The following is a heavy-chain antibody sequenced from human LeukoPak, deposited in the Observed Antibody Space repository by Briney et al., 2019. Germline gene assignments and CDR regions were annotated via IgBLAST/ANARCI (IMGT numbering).Heavy chain of an antibody. CDR2: IYYSGST. CDR1: GGSISSYY. J-gene: IGHJ4*02. Sequence: SETLSLTCTVSGGSISSYYWSWIRQPPGKGLEWIGYIYYSGSTNYNPSLKSRVTISVDTSKNQFSLKLSPVTAADTAVYYCAREITSSGWYYFDYWGQGTLVTVSS. D-gene: IGHD6-19*01. CDR3: AREITSSGWYYFDY. V-gene: IGHV4-59*01.